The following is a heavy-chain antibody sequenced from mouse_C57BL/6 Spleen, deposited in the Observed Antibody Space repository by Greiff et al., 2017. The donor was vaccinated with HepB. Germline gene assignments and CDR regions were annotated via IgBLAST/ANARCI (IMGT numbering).Heavy chain of an antibody. Sequence: EVNVVESGGDLVKPGGSLKLSCAASGFTFSSYGMSWVRQTPDKRLEWVATISSGGSYTYYPDSVKGRFTISRDNAKNTLYLQMSSLKSEDTAMYYCARLTGTEAMDYWGQGTSVTVSS. CDR2: ISSGGSYT. CDR1: GFTFSSYG. CDR3: ARLTGTEAMDY. V-gene: IGHV5-6*01. J-gene: IGHJ4*01. D-gene: IGHD4-1*01.